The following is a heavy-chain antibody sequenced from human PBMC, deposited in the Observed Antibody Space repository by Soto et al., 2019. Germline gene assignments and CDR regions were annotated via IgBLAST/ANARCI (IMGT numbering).Heavy chain of an antibody. CDR2: IFGADET. J-gene: IGHJ4*02. Sequence: EVQLVETGGDLIQPGGSLRLSCAASGFSVTASNMNWVRQAPGKVLEWVSVIFGADETYYADSVRGRVTISRDNSKNTVYLQMDSLRTEDTALYYCARVGFDWGQGTLVTVSS. CDR3: ARVGFD. V-gene: IGHV3-53*02. D-gene: IGHD3-16*01. CDR1: GFSVTASN.